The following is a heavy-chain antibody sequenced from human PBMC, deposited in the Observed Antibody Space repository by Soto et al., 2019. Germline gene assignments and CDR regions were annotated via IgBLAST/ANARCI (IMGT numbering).Heavy chain of an antibody. J-gene: IGHJ6*02. V-gene: IGHV4-31*03. CDR1: GGSVSSGGYY. CDR3: ARVCGGDCHYGMDV. Sequence: QVQLQESGPRLVKPSQTLSLTCTVSGGSVSSGGYYWGWIRQHPGKGLEWIGYIYYYGSTYYNPSLKSRVTISVDTSKNQFSLKLSSVTAADTAVYYCARVCGGDCHYGMDVWGQGTTVTVSS. D-gene: IGHD2-21*02. CDR2: IYYYGST.